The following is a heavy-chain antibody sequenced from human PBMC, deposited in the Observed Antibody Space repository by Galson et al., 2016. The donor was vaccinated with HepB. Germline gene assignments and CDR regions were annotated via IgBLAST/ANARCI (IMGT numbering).Heavy chain of an antibody. D-gene: IGHD1-26*01. CDR1: GGSISGSSYY. Sequence: ETLSLTCTVSGGSISGSSYYWGWIRQPPGKGLEWIGSIYYIGSTNYNPSLKSRVTISVDKSKNQFSLKLSSVTAADTAVYYCAKEGEWDLLNSFDSWGQGTLVTVSS. CDR2: IYYIGST. CDR3: AKEGEWDLLNSFDS. V-gene: IGHV4-39*07. J-gene: IGHJ4*02.